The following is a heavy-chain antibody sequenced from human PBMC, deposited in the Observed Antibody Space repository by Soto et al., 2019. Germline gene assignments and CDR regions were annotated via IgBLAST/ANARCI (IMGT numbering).Heavy chain of an antibody. D-gene: IGHD3-9*01. J-gene: IGHJ6*03. CDR3: VRDFGRYFRSGYMDV. V-gene: IGHV3-21*02. CDR1: GFTSAPFT. CDR2: INEDSTYL. Sequence: EVRLVESGGGLVKRGGSWSFSWEASGFTSAPFTRNGVPRAPGKGLEGLSSINEDSTYLYYEDSLRGRSTISRDNAKDSLYLQIDSLRAEDTAVYYCVRDFGRYFRSGYMDVWGDGATVIVS.